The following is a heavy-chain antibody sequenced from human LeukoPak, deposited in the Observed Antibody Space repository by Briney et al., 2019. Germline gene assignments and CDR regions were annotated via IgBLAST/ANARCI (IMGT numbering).Heavy chain of an antibody. CDR2: INPNNGGT. Sequence: GASVKVSCKASGYTFTYYYMHWVRQAPGQGLEWMGWINPNNGGTNYAQKFQGRVTMTRDTSISTAYMELSRLRSDDTAVYYCARGYALYSGRYIDFDYWGQGTLVTVSS. V-gene: IGHV1-2*02. CDR3: ARGYALYSGRYIDFDY. CDR1: GYTFTYYY. D-gene: IGHD1-26*01. J-gene: IGHJ4*02.